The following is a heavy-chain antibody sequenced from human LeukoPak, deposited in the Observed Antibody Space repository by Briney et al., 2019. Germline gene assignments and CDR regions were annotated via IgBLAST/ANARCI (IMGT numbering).Heavy chain of an antibody. CDR1: GFTFSNYA. D-gene: IGHD6-19*01. CDR3: AKLRYSSGWYVGGFDY. Sequence: GGSLRLSCAASGFTFSNYAMSWVRQAPGKGLEWVSVISGSGGSTYYADSVKGRFTISRDNSKNTLYLQMNSLRAEDTAVYYCAKLRYSSGWYVGGFDYCGQGTLVTVSS. CDR2: ISGSGGST. J-gene: IGHJ4*02. V-gene: IGHV3-23*01.